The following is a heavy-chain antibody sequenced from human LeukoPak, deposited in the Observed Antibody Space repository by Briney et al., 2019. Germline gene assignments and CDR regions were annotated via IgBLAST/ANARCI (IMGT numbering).Heavy chain of an antibody. V-gene: IGHV5-51*01. J-gene: IGHJ4*02. CDR1: GYSFTSYW. Sequence: GESQKISCKGSGYSFTSYWIGWVRQMPGKGLEWMGIIYPGDSDTRYSPSFQGQVTISADKSISTAYLQWSSLKASDTAMYYCATTNGYSGYDPSLFDYWGQGTLVTVSS. CDR2: IYPGDSDT. CDR3: ATTNGYSGYDPSLFDY. D-gene: IGHD5-12*01.